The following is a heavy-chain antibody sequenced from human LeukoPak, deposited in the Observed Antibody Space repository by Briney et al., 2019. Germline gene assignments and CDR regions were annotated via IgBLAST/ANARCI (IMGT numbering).Heavy chain of an antibody. CDR2: IKQDGSEK. D-gene: IGHD3-3*01. J-gene: IGHJ4*02. V-gene: IGHV3-7*01. CDR1: GFTFSSYW. Sequence: GGSLRLSCAASGFTFSSYWMSWVRQAPGKGLEWVANIKQDGSEKYYVDSVKGRFTISRDNAKNSLYLQMNSLRAEDTAVYYCARDEYYDFWSGYKEHTTGWGQGTLVTVSS. CDR3: ARDEYYDFWSGYKEHTTG.